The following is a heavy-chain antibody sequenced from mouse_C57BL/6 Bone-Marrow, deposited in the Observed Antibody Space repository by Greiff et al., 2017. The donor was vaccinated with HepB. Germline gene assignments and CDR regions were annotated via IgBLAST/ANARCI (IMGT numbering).Heavy chain of an antibody. CDR1: GYTFTSYW. CDR3: AREGYLLWLRRGFAY. Sequence: QVQLQQPGAELVKPGASVKLSCKASGYTFTSYWMHWVKQRPGQGLEWIGMIHPNSGSTNYNEKFKSKATLTVDKSSSTAYMQLSSLTSEDSAVYYCAREGYLLWLRRGFAYWGQGTLVTVSA. D-gene: IGHD2-2*01. CDR2: IHPNSGST. J-gene: IGHJ3*01. V-gene: IGHV1-64*01.